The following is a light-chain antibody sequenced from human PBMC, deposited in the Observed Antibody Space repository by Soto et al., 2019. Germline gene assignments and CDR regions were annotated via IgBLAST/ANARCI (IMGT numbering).Light chain of an antibody. J-gene: IGKJ5*01. Sequence: IHMTPSTSSLSASVGHRVTITCQATQDIRKYLNWYQQKPGKAPKLLIYDASSLETGVPSRFSGGGSGTDFTFTISSLQPEDFATYYCQQYDNRPLIFGQGTRLEIK. CDR3: QQYDNRPLI. CDR2: DAS. V-gene: IGKV1-33*01. CDR1: QDIRKY.